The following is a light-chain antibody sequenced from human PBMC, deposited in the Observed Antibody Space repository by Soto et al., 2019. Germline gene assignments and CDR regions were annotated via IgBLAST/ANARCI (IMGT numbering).Light chain of an antibody. V-gene: IGKV3D-20*01. Sequence: EIVLTQSPATLSLSPGERATLSCGASQSINSNYLAWYQQKPGLAPRLLIYDASSRATGIPDRFSGSGSGTDFALTISRLEPEDFAVYYCQQYGGAPLTFGGGTKVDIK. J-gene: IGKJ4*01. CDR1: QSINSNY. CDR2: DAS. CDR3: QQYGGAPLT.